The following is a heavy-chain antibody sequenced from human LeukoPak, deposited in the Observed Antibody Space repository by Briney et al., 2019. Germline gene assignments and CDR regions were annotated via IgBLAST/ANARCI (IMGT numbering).Heavy chain of an antibody. CDR3: ARLSCSDGGCYTHY. J-gene: IGHJ4*02. Sequence: SETLSLTCTVSGGSISSYYWSWIRQPPGKGLEWIGYIYYSGSANYNPSLNSRVTMSVDTSRNQFSLKLSSVTAADTAVYYCARLSCSDGGCYTHYWGQGALVTVSS. CDR2: IYYSGSA. CDR1: GGSISSYY. D-gene: IGHD2-15*01. V-gene: IGHV4-59*08.